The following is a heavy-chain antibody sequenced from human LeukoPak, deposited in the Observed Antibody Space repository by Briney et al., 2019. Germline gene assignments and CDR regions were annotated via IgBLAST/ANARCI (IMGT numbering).Heavy chain of an antibody. CDR3: ARDPGATYYYDSSGFPFDY. CDR1: GGSISSYY. V-gene: IGHV4-59*01. D-gene: IGHD3-22*01. J-gene: IGHJ4*02. CDR2: IYYSGST. Sequence: SETLSLTCTVSGGSISSYYWSWIRQPPGKGLEWIGYIYYSGSTNYNPSLKSRVTISVDTSKNQFSLKLSSVTAADTAVYYCARDPGATYYYDSSGFPFDYWGQGTLVTVSS.